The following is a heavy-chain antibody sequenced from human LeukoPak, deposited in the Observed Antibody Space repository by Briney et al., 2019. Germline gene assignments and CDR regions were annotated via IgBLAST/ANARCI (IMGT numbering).Heavy chain of an antibody. CDR2: IIPIFGTA. J-gene: IGHJ6*03. CDR1: GGTFSSYA. V-gene: IGHV1-69*06. D-gene: IGHD3-10*01. CDR3: ARAFNDCYGSGSYEYYYYMDV. Sequence: ASVKVSCKASGGTFSSYAISWVRQAPGQGLEWMGGIIPIFGTANYAQKFQGRVTITADKSTSTAYMELSSLRSEDTAVYYCARAFNDCYGSGSYEYYYYMDVWGKGTTVTVSS.